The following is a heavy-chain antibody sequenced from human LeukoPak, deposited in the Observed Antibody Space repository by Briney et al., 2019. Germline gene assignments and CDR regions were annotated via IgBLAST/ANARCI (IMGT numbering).Heavy chain of an antibody. V-gene: IGHV1-58*01. Sequence: SVKVSCKASGFTFTSSAVQWVRQARGQGLEWIGWIVVGSGNTNYAQKFQERVTITRDMSTSTAYMELSSLRSEDTAVYYCAAEVKVPYYDFWSLNDCWGQGTLVTVSS. J-gene: IGHJ4*02. D-gene: IGHD3-3*01. CDR1: GFTFTSSA. CDR2: IVVGSGNT. CDR3: AAEVKVPYYDFWSLNDC.